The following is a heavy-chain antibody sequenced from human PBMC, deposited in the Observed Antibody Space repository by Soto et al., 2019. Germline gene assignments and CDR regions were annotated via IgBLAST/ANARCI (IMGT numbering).Heavy chain of an antibody. J-gene: IGHJ6*02. V-gene: IGHV5-51*01. CDR1: GYSFTSYW. CDR2: IYPGDSDT. CDR3: ARHHTRYYYYYYGMDV. Sequence: PGESLTISCKGSGYSFTSYWIGWVRQMPGKGLEWMGIIYPGDSDTRYSPSFQGQVTISADKSISTAYLQWSSLKASDTAMYYCARHHTRYYYYYYGMDVWGQGTTVTVSS.